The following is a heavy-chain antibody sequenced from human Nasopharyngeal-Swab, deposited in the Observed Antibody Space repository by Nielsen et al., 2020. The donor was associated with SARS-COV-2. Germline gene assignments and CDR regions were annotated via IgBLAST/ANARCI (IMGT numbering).Heavy chain of an antibody. CDR1: GGTFRSYA. V-gene: IGHV1-69*04. CDR3: ARGITPTTLGLGY. D-gene: IGHD3/OR15-3a*01. CDR2: IIPILGIA. J-gene: IGHJ4*02. Sequence: SVQVSCKASGGTFRSYAISWVRHAPGQGLEWMGRIIPILGIANYAQKFQGRVTITADKSTSTAYMELSSLRSEDTAVYYCARGITPTTLGLGYWGQGTLVTVSS.